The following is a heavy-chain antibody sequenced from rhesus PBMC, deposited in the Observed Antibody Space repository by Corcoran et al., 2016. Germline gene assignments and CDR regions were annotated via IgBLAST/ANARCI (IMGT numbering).Heavy chain of an antibody. Sequence: EVQLVESGGGVVQPGGSLRLSCAASGFTFDDYAMHWVRQAPGKGLEWVSGISWSGGSPYYADSVKGQFTISRDNAKNSLYLQMGSLRAEDTALYYCARDLEGLADYWGQGVLVTVSS. V-gene: IGHV3-201*01. CDR1: GFTFDDYA. J-gene: IGHJ4*01. CDR2: ISWSGGSP. CDR3: ARDLEGLADY.